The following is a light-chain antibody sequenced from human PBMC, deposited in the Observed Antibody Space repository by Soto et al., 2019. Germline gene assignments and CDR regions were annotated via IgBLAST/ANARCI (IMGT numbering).Light chain of an antibody. V-gene: IGKV3-11*01. Sequence: EIVLTQSPATLSLSPGERATLSCRASQSVSSYLAWYQQKPGQAPRLLIYDASNRATGIPARFSGSGSGTDFTLSISRLEPEDFAVYYCQQYGGSTRTFGQGTKV. CDR2: DAS. J-gene: IGKJ1*01. CDR3: QQYGGSTRT. CDR1: QSVSSY.